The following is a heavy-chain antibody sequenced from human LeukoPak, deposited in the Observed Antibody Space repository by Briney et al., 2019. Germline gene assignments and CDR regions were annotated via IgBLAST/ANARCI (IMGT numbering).Heavy chain of an antibody. J-gene: IGHJ4*02. Sequence: SETLSLTCTVSGGSISSYYWSWIRKPPGKGLEWIGYIYYSGSTNYNPSLKSRVTISVDTSKNQFSLKLSSVTAADTAVYYCASSPYSGSYLDYWGQGTLVTVSS. CDR2: IYYSGST. CDR1: GGSISSYY. CDR3: ASSPYSGSYLDY. D-gene: IGHD1-26*01. V-gene: IGHV4-59*08.